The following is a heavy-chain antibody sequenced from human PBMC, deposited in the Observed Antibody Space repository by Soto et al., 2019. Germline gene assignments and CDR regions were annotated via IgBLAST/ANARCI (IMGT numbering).Heavy chain of an antibody. V-gene: IGHV4-4*02. J-gene: IGHJ4*01. CDR3: AANGWYSLDF. Sequence: QVQLQESGPGLVKPSGTLSLTCAVSSESIRHDRWWSWVRQSPGKGLEWIGEIYHSGSANYNPSLKSRVTMSVDKSKNQFSLMLNSVTAADTAVYYFAANGWYSLDFWSRGTLVTVSS. CDR2: IYHSGSA. D-gene: IGHD6-19*01. CDR1: SESIRHDRW.